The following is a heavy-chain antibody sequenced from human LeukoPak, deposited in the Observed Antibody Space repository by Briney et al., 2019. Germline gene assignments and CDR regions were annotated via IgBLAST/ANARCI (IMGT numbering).Heavy chain of an antibody. CDR1: GFTFTNYA. Sequence: GGSLRLSCAASGFTFTNYAMDWVRQTPGKGLEWISSITTSSTYTFYADSVKGRFTISRDNARNSLYPQMNSLRVEDTAVYYCARDPYSGTYGNTYYYYMDVWGKGTTVTISS. V-gene: IGHV3-21*01. J-gene: IGHJ6*03. CDR2: ITTSSTYT. D-gene: IGHD1-26*01. CDR3: ARDPYSGTYGNTYYYYMDV.